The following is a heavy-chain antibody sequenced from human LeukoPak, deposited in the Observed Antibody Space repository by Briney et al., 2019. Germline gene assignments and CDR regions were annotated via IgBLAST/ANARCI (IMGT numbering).Heavy chain of an antibody. CDR1: GYTFTSYY. Sequence: ASVKVSCKASGYTFTSYYMHWVRQAPGQGLEWMGIINPSGGSTSYAQKFQGRVTMTRDMSTSTVYMELSSLRSEDTAVYYCARDRRTPTGYSSSWYVYDCWGQGTLVTVSS. D-gene: IGHD6-13*01. CDR3: ARDRRTPTGYSSSWYVYDC. J-gene: IGHJ4*02. V-gene: IGHV1-46*01. CDR2: INPSGGST.